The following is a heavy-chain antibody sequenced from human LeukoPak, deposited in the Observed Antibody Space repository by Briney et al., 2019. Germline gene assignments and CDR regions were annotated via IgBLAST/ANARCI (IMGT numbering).Heavy chain of an antibody. Sequence: PGGSLRLSCAASALAFTSSAMSWVRQAPGKGLEWVSGISGSGSSTYYADSVKGRFTISRDNAKNSLYLQMNSLRVEDTAVYYCATSHWGGRDYWGQGTLVTVSS. CDR3: ATSHWGGRDY. J-gene: IGHJ4*02. CDR2: ISGSGSST. CDR1: ALAFTSSA. D-gene: IGHD3-16*01. V-gene: IGHV3-23*01.